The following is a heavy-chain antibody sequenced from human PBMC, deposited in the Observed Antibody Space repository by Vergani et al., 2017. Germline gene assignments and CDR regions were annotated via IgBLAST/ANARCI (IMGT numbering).Heavy chain of an antibody. D-gene: IGHD3-22*01. J-gene: IGHJ4*02. CDR3: ARLSYDTTPYLQGGYDC. CDR1: GFTFSACP. V-gene: IGHV3-23*01. Sequence: EVQLLQSGGGVIQPGGSVRLSCAASGFTFSACPMTWVRQAPGKGLEWVSAISARYPSTYYADSVKGRFTISRDNSKNMLYLQMNSLRAADTAVYYCARLSYDTTPYLQGGYDCWGQGTLVSVSS. CDR2: ISARYPST.